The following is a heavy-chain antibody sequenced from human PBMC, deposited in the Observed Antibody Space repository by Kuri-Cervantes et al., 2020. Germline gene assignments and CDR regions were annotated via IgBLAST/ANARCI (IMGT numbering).Heavy chain of an antibody. CDR2: ISYDGSNK. Sequence: GESLKISCAASGFTFSSYAMHWVRQAPGKGLEWVAVISYDGSNKYYADSVKGRFTISRDNSKNTLYLQMNSLRAEDTAVYYCARDRGYYGSGFNREYYYYYYGMDVWGQGTTVTVSS. V-gene: IGHV3-30*04. CDR3: ARDRGYYGSGFNREYYYYYYGMDV. J-gene: IGHJ6*02. CDR1: GFTFSSYA. D-gene: IGHD3-10*01.